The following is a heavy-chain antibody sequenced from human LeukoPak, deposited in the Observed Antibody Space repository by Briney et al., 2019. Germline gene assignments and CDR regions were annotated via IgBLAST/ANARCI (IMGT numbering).Heavy chain of an antibody. CDR3: ARHKRYCSGGSCPTNPNWFDP. D-gene: IGHD2-15*01. J-gene: IGHJ5*02. Sequence: SETLSLTCTVSGDPISSSNYYWGWIRLPPGKGLEWIGSIYNSGSTYLNPSLKSRVTISVDTSKNQFSLKLTSVTAADTAVYYCARHKRYCSGGSCPTNPNWFDPWGQGTLVTVSS. CDR2: IYNSGST. CDR1: GDPISSSNYY. V-gene: IGHV4-39*01.